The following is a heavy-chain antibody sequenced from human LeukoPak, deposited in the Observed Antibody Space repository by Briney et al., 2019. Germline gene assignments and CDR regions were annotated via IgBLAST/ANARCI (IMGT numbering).Heavy chain of an antibody. CDR2: ISAYNGNT. CDR3: ARDGFTITMVRGVIINWFDP. CDR1: GYTFTSYG. V-gene: IGHV1-18*04. J-gene: IGHJ5*02. D-gene: IGHD3-10*01. Sequence: GASVKVSCKASGYTFTSYGISWVRQAPEQGLEWMGWISAYNGNTNYAQKLQGRVTMTTDTSTSTAYMELRSLRSDDTAVYYCARDGFTITMVRGVIINWFDPWGQGTLVTVSS.